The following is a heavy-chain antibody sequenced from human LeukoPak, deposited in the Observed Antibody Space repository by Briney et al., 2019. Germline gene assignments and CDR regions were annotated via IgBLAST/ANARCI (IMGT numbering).Heavy chain of an antibody. Sequence: GGSLRLSCAASGFTFSSYGIHWVRQAPGKGLEWVAIISYDGSNKYYADSVKGRFTISRDNSKNTLYLQMNSLRAEDTAVYYCARETLRLGELYSWGQGTLVTVSS. CDR1: GFTFSSYG. CDR2: ISYDGSNK. D-gene: IGHD3-16*01. V-gene: IGHV3-30*03. CDR3: ARETLRLGELYS. J-gene: IGHJ4*02.